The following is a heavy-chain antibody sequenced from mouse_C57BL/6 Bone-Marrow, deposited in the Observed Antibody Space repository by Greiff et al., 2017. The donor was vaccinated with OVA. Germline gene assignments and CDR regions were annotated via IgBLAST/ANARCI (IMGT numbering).Heavy chain of an antibody. D-gene: IGHD2-3*01. J-gene: IGHJ2*01. CDR1: GFNIKDDY. CDR2: IDTENGAT. CDR3: TTDGYYCDPSYFDY. Sequence: EVQLQQSGAELVRPGASVKLSCTASGFNIKDDYMHWVKKRPEQGLAWIGWIDTENGATEYASKFQGKATITADTSSTTAYLQLSSRTSDDTAVYYGTTDGYYCDPSYFDYWGQGTTLTVSS. V-gene: IGHV14-4*01.